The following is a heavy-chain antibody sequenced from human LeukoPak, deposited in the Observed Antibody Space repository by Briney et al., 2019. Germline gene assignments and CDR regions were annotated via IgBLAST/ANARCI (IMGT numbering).Heavy chain of an antibody. Sequence: GGSLRLSCAASGFTFSSYAMHWVRQAPGKGLEWVAVISYDGSNKYYADSVKGRFTISRDNSKNTLYLQMNSLRAEDTAVYYGARRFGEFDYWAREPWSPSPQ. V-gene: IGHV3-30-3*01. CDR3: ARRFGEFDY. D-gene: IGHD3-3*01. CDR1: GFTFSSYA. J-gene: IGHJ4*02. CDR2: ISYDGSNK.